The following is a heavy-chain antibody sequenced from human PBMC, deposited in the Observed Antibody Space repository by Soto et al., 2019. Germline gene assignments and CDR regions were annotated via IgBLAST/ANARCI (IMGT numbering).Heavy chain of an antibody. CDR1: GGSFSCSF. CDR2: INHSGST. J-gene: IGHJ4*02. V-gene: IGHV4-34*01. CDR3: ARGPNFDY. Sequence: QVQLQQWGAGLLKPSATLSLTCAVYGGSFSCSFWSWIRQPPGKGLEWLGEINHSGSTNYNQSLKSRVTISVDKYKNQFSLKLSSVTAADKSVFYCARGPNFDYWGQGTLVTVSS.